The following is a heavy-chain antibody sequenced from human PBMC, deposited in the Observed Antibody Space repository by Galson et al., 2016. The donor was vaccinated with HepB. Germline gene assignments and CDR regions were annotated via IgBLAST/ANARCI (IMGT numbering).Heavy chain of an antibody. Sequence: SLRLSCAASGFTFSNFAMNWVRQAPGKGLEWVSSIRNSGSDTYYADSVKGRFTISRDSSKNTLFLQMDSLRAEDRAEYYCARVSGPWVGVPAAKVYFDFWGQGTLVIVSS. J-gene: IGHJ4*02. V-gene: IGHV3-23*01. CDR1: GFTFSNFA. CDR2: IRNSGSDT. D-gene: IGHD2-2*01. CDR3: ARVSGPWVGVPAAKVYFDF.